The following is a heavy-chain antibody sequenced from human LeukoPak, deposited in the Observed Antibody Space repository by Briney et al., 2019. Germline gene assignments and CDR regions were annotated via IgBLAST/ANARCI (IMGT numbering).Heavy chain of an antibody. J-gene: IGHJ5*02. D-gene: IGHD3-10*01. CDR3: ARRRYGSGSYSRWFDP. Sequence: SETLSLTCAVYGGSFSGYYWSWIRQPPGKGLEWIGEINHSGSTNYNPSLKSRVTISVDTSKNQFSLKLSSVTAADTAVYYCARRRYGSGSYSRWFDPWGQGTLVTVSS. V-gene: IGHV4-34*01. CDR2: INHSGST. CDR1: GGSFSGYY.